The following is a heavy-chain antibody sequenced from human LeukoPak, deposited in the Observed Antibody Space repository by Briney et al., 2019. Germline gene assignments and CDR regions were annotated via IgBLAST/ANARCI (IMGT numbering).Heavy chain of an antibody. D-gene: IGHD3-3*01. CDR1: GGSISSNLHY. CDR2: LLYTGNT. Sequence: PSETLSLTCTVAGGSISSNLHYCDWIRQAPGKGLEWIGSLLYTGNTWYNPSLKSRVTISVDTSKNQFSLRLTSVSATDTALYYCARRGSGSGCTYAGMDVWGQGTSVTVSS. V-gene: IGHV4-39*01. J-gene: IGHJ6*02. CDR3: ARRGSGSGCTYAGMDV.